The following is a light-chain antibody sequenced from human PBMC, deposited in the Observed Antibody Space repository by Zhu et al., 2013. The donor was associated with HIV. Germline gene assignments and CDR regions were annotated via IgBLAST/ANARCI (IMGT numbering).Light chain of an antibody. J-gene: IGKJ3*01. V-gene: IGKV1-17*02. CDR2: TAS. CDR1: QGIRND. Sequence: DIQMTQSPSSLSASVGDTVTITCRASQGIRNDLGWYQQKPGKAPKRLIYTASTFQSGVPSRFSATGSGTEFTLTITNLQPEDFATYYCQHVNENAAFGPGTKVDV. CDR3: QHVNENAA.